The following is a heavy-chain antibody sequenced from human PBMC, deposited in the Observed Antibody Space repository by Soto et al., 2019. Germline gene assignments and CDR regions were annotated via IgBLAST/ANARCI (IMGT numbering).Heavy chain of an antibody. J-gene: IGHJ5*02. CDR2: IHSSGIT. Sequence: QVQLQESGPGLVKPSGTLSLTCAVSGGSVNNDKWWSWVRQPPGKGLEWIGEIHSSGITNYNPSLKSRASLVVDQLKNQFSVKLTSVTAADTAVDFCAGQESSGSGAFDPWGHGTLVTVAS. D-gene: IGHD2-8*02. CDR1: GGSVNNDKW. V-gene: IGHV4-4*02. CDR3: AGQESSGSGAFDP.